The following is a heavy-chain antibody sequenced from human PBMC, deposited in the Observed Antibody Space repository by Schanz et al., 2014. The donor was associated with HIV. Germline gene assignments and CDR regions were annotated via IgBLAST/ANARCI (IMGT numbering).Heavy chain of an antibody. CDR1: GFIFDDYA. D-gene: IGHD6-6*01. J-gene: IGHJ6*02. CDR3: ANTEYPYSSSSDYYYGMDV. CDR2: INWKSDSI. Sequence: EVQLVESGGGLVQPGRSLRLSCAASGFIFDDYAMHWVRQAPGKGLEWVSGINWKSDSIGYADSVKGRFTISRDNSKSTLYLQMNSLRAQDTAVYYCANTEYPYSSSSDYYYGMDVWGQGTTVTVSS. V-gene: IGHV3-9*01.